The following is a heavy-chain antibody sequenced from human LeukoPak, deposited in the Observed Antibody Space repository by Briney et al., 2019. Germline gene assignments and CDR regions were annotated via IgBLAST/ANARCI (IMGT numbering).Heavy chain of an antibody. Sequence: PSETLSLTCTVSGGSISSGDYYWSWIRQPPGKGLEWIGYIYYSGSTYYNQSLKSRVTISVDTSKNQFSLKLSSVTAADTAVYYCARANGSGSYYVDFGYFDYWGQGTLVTVSS. CDR1: GGSISSGDYY. J-gene: IGHJ4*02. CDR3: ARANGSGSYYVDFGYFDY. V-gene: IGHV4-30-4*01. CDR2: IYYSGST. D-gene: IGHD3-10*01.